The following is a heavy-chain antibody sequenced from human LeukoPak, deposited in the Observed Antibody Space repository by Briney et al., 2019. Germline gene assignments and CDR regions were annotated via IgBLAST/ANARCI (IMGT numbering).Heavy chain of an antibody. Sequence: PSETLSLTCTVSGGPSSSGDYYWSWIRQPPGKGLEWIGYIYYSGSTYYNPSLKSRVTISVDTSKNQFSLKLSSVTAADTAVYYCATRAVEMATITEGTSDYWGQGTLVTVSS. CDR1: GGPSSSGDYY. V-gene: IGHV4-30-4*01. CDR3: ATRAVEMATITEGTSDY. D-gene: IGHD5-24*01. J-gene: IGHJ4*02. CDR2: IYYSGST.